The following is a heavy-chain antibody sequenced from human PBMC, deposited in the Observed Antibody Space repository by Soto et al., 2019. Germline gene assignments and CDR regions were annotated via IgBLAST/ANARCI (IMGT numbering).Heavy chain of an antibody. J-gene: IGHJ4*02. Sequence: SETLSLTCSVSGGSISTVGHYWTWIRQPPGKGLEWIGSIYHTGSTYYSKSLRSRLTMSVDTSKSQFSLRLSSVTAADTAVYYFARSTGTRRSRNRDYWVKGNLETVSS. D-gene: IGHD1-1*01. V-gene: IGHV4-31*03. CDR3: ARSTGTRRSRNRDY. CDR1: GGSISTVGHY. CDR2: IYHTGST.